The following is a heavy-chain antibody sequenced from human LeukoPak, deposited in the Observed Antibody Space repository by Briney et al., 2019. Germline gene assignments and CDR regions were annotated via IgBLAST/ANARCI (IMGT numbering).Heavy chain of an antibody. CDR3: ARVTTGGYYNC. CDR2: IYTSGST. CDR1: GGSISSGGYY. D-gene: IGHD3-22*01. Sequence: PSQTLSLTCSVSGGSISSGGYYWSWIRQPAGKGLEWIGRIYTSGSTNYNPSLKSRVTMSFDASNNQFSLRLSSVTAADTAVYYCARVTTGGYYNCWGQGTLVTVSS. J-gene: IGHJ4*02. V-gene: IGHV4-61*02.